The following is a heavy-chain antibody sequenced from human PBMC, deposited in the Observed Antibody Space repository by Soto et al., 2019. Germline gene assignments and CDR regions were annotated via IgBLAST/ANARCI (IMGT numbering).Heavy chain of an antibody. CDR1: GFTFSSYA. D-gene: IGHD3-10*01. V-gene: IGHV3-23*01. CDR2: ISGSGGST. Sequence: GGSLRLSCAASGFTFSSYAMSWVRQAPGKGLEWVSAISGSGGSTYYADSVKGRFTISRDNSKNTLYLQMNSLRAEDTAVYYCAKDHFVLLWFGEDYYYGMDVWGQGTTVTVSS. J-gene: IGHJ6*02. CDR3: AKDHFVLLWFGEDYYYGMDV.